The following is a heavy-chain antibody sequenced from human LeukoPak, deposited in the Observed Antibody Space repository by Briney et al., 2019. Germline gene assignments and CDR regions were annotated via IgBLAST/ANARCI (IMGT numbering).Heavy chain of an antibody. Sequence: GESLKISCKGSGYSFTNYWISWVRQMPGKGLEWMGRIDPSDSYTNYSPSFQGHVTISADKSISTAHLQWSSLKAPDTAMYYCARTRGDYYSYYGMDVWGQGTTVTVSS. J-gene: IGHJ6*02. CDR3: ARTRGDYYSYYGMDV. V-gene: IGHV5-10-1*01. D-gene: IGHD7-27*01. CDR1: GYSFTNYW. CDR2: IDPSDSYT.